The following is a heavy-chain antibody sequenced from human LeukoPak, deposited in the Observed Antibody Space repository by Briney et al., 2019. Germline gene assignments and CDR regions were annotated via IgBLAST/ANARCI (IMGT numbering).Heavy chain of an antibody. CDR2: ISYDGSNK. CDR1: GFTFSSYW. J-gene: IGHJ1*01. V-gene: IGHV3-30-3*01. CDR3: ARASGWTPDAEYFQH. Sequence: PGGSLRLSCAASGFTFSSYWMHWVRQAPGKGLEWVAVISYDGSNKYYADSVKGRFTISRDNSKDTLYLQMNSLRAEDTAVYYCARASGWTPDAEYFQHWGQGTLVTVSS. D-gene: IGHD6-19*01.